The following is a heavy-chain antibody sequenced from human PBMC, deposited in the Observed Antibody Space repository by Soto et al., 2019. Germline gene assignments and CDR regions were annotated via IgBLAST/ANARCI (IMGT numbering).Heavy chain of an antibody. CDR3: EREAGALTVSRYNWFDP. CDR2: IWYDGSNK. Sequence: QVQLVESGGGVVQPGRSLRLSCAASGFTFSSYGMHWVRQAPGKGLDWVAVIWYDGSNKYYADSVKGRFTISRDNSKNTLYLQMDSLRAEDTAVYYCEREAGALTVSRYNWFDPWGQGTLVTVSS. CDR1: GFTFSSYG. V-gene: IGHV3-33*01. J-gene: IGHJ5*02. D-gene: IGHD4-4*01.